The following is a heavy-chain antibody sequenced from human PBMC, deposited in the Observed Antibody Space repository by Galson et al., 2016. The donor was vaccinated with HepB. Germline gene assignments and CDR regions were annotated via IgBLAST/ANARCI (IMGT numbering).Heavy chain of an antibody. CDR2: MSYDGTHK. V-gene: IGHV3-30*18. J-gene: IGHJ4*02. Sequence: SLRLSCAASGFTFISYGMHWVRQAPGKGLEWVAVMSYDGTHKYYADSVKGRFTISRDNSKNTLYLQMNSLRAEDTALYYCAKAGPYRSGLFYFDQWGQGTLVAVSS. CDR3: AKAGPYRSGLFYFDQ. D-gene: IGHD6-19*01. CDR1: GFTFISYG.